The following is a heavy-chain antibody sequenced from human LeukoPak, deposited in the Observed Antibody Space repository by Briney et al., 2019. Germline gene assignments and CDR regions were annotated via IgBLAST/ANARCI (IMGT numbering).Heavy chain of an antibody. J-gene: IGHJ3*01. CDR2: ISGDGAST. V-gene: IGHV3-23*01. Sequence: PGGSLRLSCAASGFTFSSYAMSWVRQAPGKGLEWVSGISGDGASTHYAESVKGQFTISSDNSQNTLFLQMNSLRVEDTAIYYCAKDSYVSGRPLHTFDVWGQGIMVTVSS. CDR3: AKDSYVSGRPLHTFDV. D-gene: IGHD3-10*01. CDR1: GFTFSSYA.